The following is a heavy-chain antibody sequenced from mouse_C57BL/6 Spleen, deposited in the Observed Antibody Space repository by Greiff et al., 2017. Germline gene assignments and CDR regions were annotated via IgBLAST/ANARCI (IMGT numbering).Heavy chain of an antibody. CDR1: GFTFTDYE. D-gene: IGHD2-2*01. Sequence: VQLQQSGAELVRPGASVTLSCKASGFTFTDYEMHWVKQTPVHGLEWIGAIDPETGGTAYNQKFKGKAILTADRSSSTAYMELRRLTSEDAAVYYGTRDGYDGYFGHWGQGTTLTVSS. CDR2: IDPETGGT. J-gene: IGHJ2*01. V-gene: IGHV1-15*01. CDR3: TRDGYDGYFGH.